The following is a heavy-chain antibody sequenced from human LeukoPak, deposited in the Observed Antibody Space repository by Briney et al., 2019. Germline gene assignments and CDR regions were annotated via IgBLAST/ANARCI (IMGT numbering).Heavy chain of an antibody. D-gene: IGHD3-22*01. CDR1: GGSFSGYY. CDR3: ARRTQYYYDSSGYYLFDY. V-gene: IGHV4-34*01. Sequence: SETLSLTCAVYGGSFSGYYWSWIRQPPGKALEWIGEINHSGSTNYNPSLKSRVTISVDTSKNQFSLKLSSVTAADTAVYYCARRTQYYYDSSGYYLFDYWGQGTLVTVSS. J-gene: IGHJ4*02. CDR2: INHSGST.